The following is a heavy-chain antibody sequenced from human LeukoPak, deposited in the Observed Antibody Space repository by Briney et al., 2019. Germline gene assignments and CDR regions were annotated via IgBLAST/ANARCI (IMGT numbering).Heavy chain of an antibody. Sequence: GASVKVSCKAPGGTFSSYAISWVRQAPGQGLEWMGRIIPIFGTANYAQKFQGRVTITTDESTSTAYMELSSLRSEDTAVYYCARSEFLYSGSYYPLDYWGQGALVTVSS. J-gene: IGHJ4*02. CDR2: IIPIFGTA. D-gene: IGHD1-26*01. CDR3: ARSEFLYSGSYYPLDY. CDR1: GGTFSSYA. V-gene: IGHV1-69*05.